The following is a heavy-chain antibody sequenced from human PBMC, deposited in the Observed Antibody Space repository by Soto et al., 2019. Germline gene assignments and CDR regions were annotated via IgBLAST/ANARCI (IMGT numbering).Heavy chain of an antibody. D-gene: IGHD2-15*01. J-gene: IGHJ6*02. V-gene: IGHV1-18*04. CDR3: ARYCSGGSCYYNYYYGTDV. CDR1: GYTFTNYG. Sequence: ASVKVSCKASGYTFTNYGISWVRQAPGQGLEWLGWISASNDNRNYAQKLQGRVTVTTDTSTSTAYMELRSLRSDDTAVYYCARYCSGGSCYYNYYYGTDVWGQGTTVTVSS. CDR2: ISASNDNR.